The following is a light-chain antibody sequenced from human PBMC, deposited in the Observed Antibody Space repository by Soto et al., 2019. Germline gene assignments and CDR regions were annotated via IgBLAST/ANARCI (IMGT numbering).Light chain of an antibody. V-gene: IGKV1-39*01. CDR2: AAS. J-gene: IGKJ1*01. CDR1: QSISSY. CDR3: QQSYSTPWT. Sequence: MTQSPSSLSASVGDRVTITCRASQSISSYLNWYQQKPGKVPKLLIYAASSLQSGVPSRFSGSGSGTDFTLTISSLQPEDFATYYCQQSYSTPWTFGQGTKVEIK.